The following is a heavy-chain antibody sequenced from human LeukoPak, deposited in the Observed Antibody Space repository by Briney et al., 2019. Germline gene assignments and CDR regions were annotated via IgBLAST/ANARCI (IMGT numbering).Heavy chain of an antibody. CDR1: GYTFTSYY. D-gene: IGHD3-10*01. V-gene: IGHV1-46*01. CDR3: ARDEGSILPFDY. J-gene: IGHJ4*02. Sequence: GASVKVSCKASGYTFTSYYMHWVRPAPGQGLEWMGIINPSGGSTSYAQKFQGRVTMTRDTSTSTVYMELSSLRSEDTAVYYCARDEGSILPFDYWGQGTLVTVSS. CDR2: INPSGGST.